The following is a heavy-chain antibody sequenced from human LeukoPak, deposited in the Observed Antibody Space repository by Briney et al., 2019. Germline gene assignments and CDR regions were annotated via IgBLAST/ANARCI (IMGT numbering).Heavy chain of an antibody. J-gene: IGHJ4*02. Sequence: GASVKVSCKASGYTFTGYYMHWVRQAPGQGLEWMGWINPNSGGTNYAQKFQGWVTMTRNTSISTAYMELSSLRSEDTAVCYCAREAHSTTGTTGFDYWGQGTLVTVSS. V-gene: IGHV1-2*04. CDR3: AREAHSTTGTTGFDY. CDR1: GYTFTGYY. D-gene: IGHD1-1*01. CDR2: INPNSGGT.